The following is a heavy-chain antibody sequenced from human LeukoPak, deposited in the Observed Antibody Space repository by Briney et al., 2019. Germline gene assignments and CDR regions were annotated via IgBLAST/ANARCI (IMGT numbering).Heavy chain of an antibody. D-gene: IGHD4-17*01. CDR3: ARCMSELDYGDYTYYYHMDV. Sequence: SQTLSLTCTVSGDSLTSGSRYWSWIRQPAGKGLEWIGHFYSSTRTTYNPSLESRVTISGDTAKNQFSLKLDSVTAADTAVYFCARCMSELDYGDYTYYYHMDVWGKGTTVTVSS. CDR2: FYSSTRT. V-gene: IGHV4-61*09. J-gene: IGHJ6*04. CDR1: GDSLTSGSRY.